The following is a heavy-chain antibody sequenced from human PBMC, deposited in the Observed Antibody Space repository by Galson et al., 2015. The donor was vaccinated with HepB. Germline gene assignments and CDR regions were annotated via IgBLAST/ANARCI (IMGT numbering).Heavy chain of an antibody. CDR2: ISYDGSNK. J-gene: IGHJ5*02. CDR1: GFTFSSYG. V-gene: IGHV3-30*03. CDR3: ARTGFGWFDP. D-gene: IGHD3-3*01. Sequence: SLRLSCAASGFTFSSYGMHWVRQAPGKGLEWVAVISYDGSNKYYADSVKGRFTISRDNSKNTLYLQMNSLRAKDTAVYYCARTGFGWFDPWGQGTLVTVSS.